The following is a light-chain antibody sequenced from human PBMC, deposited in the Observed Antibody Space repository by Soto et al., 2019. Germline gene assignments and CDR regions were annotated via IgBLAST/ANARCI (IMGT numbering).Light chain of an antibody. Sequence: QSALTQPPSASGSPGQSVTISCTGTSSDLGDYDYVSWYQQHPGKAPKLLIYEVNKRPSGVPDRFSGSKSGNTASLTVTGLQAEDEANYYCSSYAGSNNLIFGGGTQLPVL. J-gene: IGLJ2*01. CDR1: SSDLGDYDY. CDR2: EVN. V-gene: IGLV2-8*01. CDR3: SSYAGSNNLI.